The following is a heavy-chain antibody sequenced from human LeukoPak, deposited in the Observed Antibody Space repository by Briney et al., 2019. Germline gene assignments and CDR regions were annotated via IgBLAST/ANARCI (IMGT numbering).Heavy chain of an antibody. Sequence: GASVKVSCKASGYTFTSYGISWVRQAPGQGLEWMGWTSAYNGNTNYAQKLQGRVTMTTDTSTSTAYMELRSLRSDDTAVYYCARDGYDFWSGYYTFDYWGQGTLVTVSS. CDR1: GYTFTSYG. CDR3: ARDGYDFWSGYYTFDY. J-gene: IGHJ4*02. V-gene: IGHV1-18*01. D-gene: IGHD3-3*01. CDR2: TSAYNGNT.